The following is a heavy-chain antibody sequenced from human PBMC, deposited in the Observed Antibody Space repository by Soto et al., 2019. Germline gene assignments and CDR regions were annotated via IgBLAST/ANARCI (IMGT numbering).Heavy chain of an antibody. CDR3: ATYSSYFTLFGVSPSLDY. D-gene: IGHD3-3*01. CDR1: GFTFSSYG. Sequence: GGSRRLSCAASGFTFSSYGMHWVRQAPGKGLEWVAVIWYDGSNKYYADSVKGRFTISRENSKNTLYLQMNSLRAEDTAVYYCATYSSYFTLFGVSPSLDYWGQGILVTVFS. V-gene: IGHV3-33*01. J-gene: IGHJ4*02. CDR2: IWYDGSNK.